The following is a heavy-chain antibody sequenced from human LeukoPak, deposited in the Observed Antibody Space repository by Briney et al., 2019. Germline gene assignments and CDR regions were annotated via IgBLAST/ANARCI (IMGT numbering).Heavy chain of an antibody. J-gene: IGHJ4*02. Sequence: GASVKVSCKASGYTFTSYGITWVRQAPGQGLEWMGWINTYKGNTNYAQNVQGRVTMTTDTSTSTAYMELRSLRSDDTAVYYCARNSHGYSSGWLQFNFDYWGQGTLVTVPS. CDR2: INTYKGNT. V-gene: IGHV1-18*01. D-gene: IGHD6-13*01. CDR3: ARNSHGYSSGWLQFNFDY. CDR1: GYTFTSYG.